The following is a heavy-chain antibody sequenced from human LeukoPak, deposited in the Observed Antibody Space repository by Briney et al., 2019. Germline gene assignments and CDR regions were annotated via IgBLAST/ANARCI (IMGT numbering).Heavy chain of an antibody. Sequence: AGGSLRLSCAASGFTFSSYEMNWVRQAPGKGLEWVSYITSSGSTIYYADSVKGRFTISRDNAKNSLYLQMNSLRAEDTAVYYCAIPTYCYDSSGQGYWGQGTLVTVSS. V-gene: IGHV3-48*03. D-gene: IGHD3-22*01. CDR3: AIPTYCYDSSGQGY. CDR2: ITSSGSTI. CDR1: GFTFSSYE. J-gene: IGHJ4*02.